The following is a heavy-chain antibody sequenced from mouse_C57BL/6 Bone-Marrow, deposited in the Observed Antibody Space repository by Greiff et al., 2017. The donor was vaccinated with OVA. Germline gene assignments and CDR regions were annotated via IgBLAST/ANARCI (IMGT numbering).Heavy chain of an antibody. CDR1: GYTFTSYG. V-gene: IGHV1-81*01. J-gene: IGHJ2*01. D-gene: IGHD6-1*01. CDR2: IYPRSGTT. Sequence: QVQLQQSGAELARPGASVKLSCKASGYTFTSYGISWVKQRTGQGLEWIGEIYPRSGTTYYNEKFKGKATLTADKSSSTAYMELRSLTSEDSAVYFCATTLYYFDYWGQGTTLTVSS. CDR3: ATTLYYFDY.